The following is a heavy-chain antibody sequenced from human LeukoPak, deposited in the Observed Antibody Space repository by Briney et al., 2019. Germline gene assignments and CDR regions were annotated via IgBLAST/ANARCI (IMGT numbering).Heavy chain of an antibody. CDR1: GFTFSDYY. J-gene: IGHJ6*02. D-gene: IGHD3-10*01. V-gene: IGHV3-11*01. CDR3: ARWVDYYGSGSYLLDV. CDR2: ISSSGSTI. Sequence: GGSLRLSCAASGFTFSDYYMSWIRQAPGKGLEWVSYISSSGSTIYYADSVKGRFTISRDNAKNSLYLQMNSLRAEDTAVYYCARWVDYYGSGSYLLDVWGQGTTVTVSS.